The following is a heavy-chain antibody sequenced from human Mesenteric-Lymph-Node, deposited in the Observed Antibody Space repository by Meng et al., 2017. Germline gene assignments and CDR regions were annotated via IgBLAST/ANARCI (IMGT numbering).Heavy chain of an antibody. CDR1: GFTFNNDD. Sequence: GESLKISCAASGFTFNNDDMNWVRQAPGKGLEWVGFIRSKAYGGTTEYAASVKGRFTISRDDSKSIAYLQMNSLKTEDTAVYYCTRVLGGKYYDYVWGSYLDYWGQGTLVTVSS. CDR2: IRSKAYGGTT. J-gene: IGHJ4*02. V-gene: IGHV3-49*04. D-gene: IGHD3-16*01. CDR3: TRVLGGKYYDYVWGSYLDY.